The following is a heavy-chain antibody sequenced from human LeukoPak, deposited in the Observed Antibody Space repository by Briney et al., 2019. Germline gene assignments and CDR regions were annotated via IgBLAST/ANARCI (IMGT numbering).Heavy chain of an antibody. CDR1: GFTFNSYA. D-gene: IGHD7-27*01. CDR2: ISGSGDNT. CDR3: AKDPFHWGTIYFDY. J-gene: IGHJ4*02. V-gene: IGHV3-23*01. Sequence: GGSLRLSCAASGFTFNSYAMSWVRQAPGKGLEWVSSISGSGDNTFYTDSVKGRFTISRDNSKSTLYLQINSLRAEDTAVYYCAKDPFHWGTIYFDYWGQGTLVTVSS.